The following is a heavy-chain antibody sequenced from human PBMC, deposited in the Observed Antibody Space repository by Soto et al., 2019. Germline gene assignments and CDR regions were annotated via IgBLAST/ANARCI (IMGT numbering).Heavy chain of an antibody. CDR3: ARGRGAAADYFDF. V-gene: IGHV3-48*04. Sequence: HPGGSLRLSCVISRLTFSSYALNWVRQAPGKGLEWVSYISSSTSHTNYADSVKGRFTISRDNAKNSLFLQMNSLRAEDTAVYYCARGRGAAADYFDFWGQGTLVTVSS. CDR1: RLTFSSYA. D-gene: IGHD6-13*01. CDR2: ISSSTSHT. J-gene: IGHJ4*02.